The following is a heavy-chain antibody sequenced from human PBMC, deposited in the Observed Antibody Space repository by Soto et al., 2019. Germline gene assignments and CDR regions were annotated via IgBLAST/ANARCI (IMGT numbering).Heavy chain of an antibody. D-gene: IGHD2-15*01. V-gene: IGHV4-31*03. CDR2: IYYSGST. CDR1: GGSISSGGYY. J-gene: IGHJ5*02. CDR3: ARASGYCSGGSCPVGWFDP. Sequence: SETLSLTCTVSGGSISSGGYYWSWIRQHPGKGLEWIGYIYYSGSTYYNPSLKNRLTISLDTSKNQFSLKLSSVTAADTAVYYCARASGYCSGGSCPVGWFDPWGQGTLVTVSS.